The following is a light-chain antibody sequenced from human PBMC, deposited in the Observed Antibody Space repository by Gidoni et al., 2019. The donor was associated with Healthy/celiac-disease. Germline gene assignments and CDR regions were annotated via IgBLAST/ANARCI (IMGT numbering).Light chain of an antibody. CDR2: GAS. V-gene: IGKV3-20*01. CDR3: QQYGSSRLT. J-gene: IGKJ4*01. Sequence: EIVLTQSPGTLSLSPGERATLSCRASQSVSSSYLAWYQQNPGQAPRLLIYGASSRATGIPDRFSGSGSGTDFTLTISRLEPEDFAVYYCQQYGSSRLTFGGGTKVEIK. CDR1: QSVSSSY.